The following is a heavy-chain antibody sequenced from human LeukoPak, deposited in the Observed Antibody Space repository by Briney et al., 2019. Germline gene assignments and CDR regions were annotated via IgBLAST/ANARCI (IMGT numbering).Heavy chain of an antibody. CDR3: ARALDYDYYFDY. D-gene: IGHD4-17*01. J-gene: IGHJ4*02. CDR1: GGSISTGGYY. Sequence: SETLSLTCVVSGGSISTGGYYWTWIRQPPGQDLEWIGSINHSGSTYYNPSPKSRVTMSLDRSKNQFSLNLSSVTAADTAVYYCARALDYDYYFDYWGQGTLVTVSS. V-gene: IGHV4-30-2*01. CDR2: INHSGST.